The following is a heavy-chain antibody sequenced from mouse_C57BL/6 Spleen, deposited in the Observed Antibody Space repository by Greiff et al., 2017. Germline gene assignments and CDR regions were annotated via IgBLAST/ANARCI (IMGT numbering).Heavy chain of an antibody. J-gene: IGHJ4*01. V-gene: IGHV1-81*01. CDR3: ARYYYGSQAMDY. Sequence: LQESGAELARPGASVKLSCKASGYTFTSYGISWVKQRTGQGLEWIGEIYPRSGNTYYNEKFKGKATLTADKSSSTAYMELRSLTSEDSAVYFCARYYYGSQAMDYWGQGTSVTVSS. D-gene: IGHD1-1*01. CDR2: IYPRSGNT. CDR1: GYTFTSYG.